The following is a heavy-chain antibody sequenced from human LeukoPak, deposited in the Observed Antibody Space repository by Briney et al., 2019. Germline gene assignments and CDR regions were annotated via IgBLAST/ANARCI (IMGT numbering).Heavy chain of an antibody. CDR1: GGSISSSTYH. J-gene: IGHJ4*02. CDR3: ATVSMVRGVVSDY. D-gene: IGHD3-10*01. CDR2: IYYSGST. V-gene: IGHV4-39*01. Sequence: SETLSLTCTVSGGSISSSTYHWGWIRQPPGKGLEWIGSIYYSGSTYYNPSLKSRVTISVDTSKNQFSLKLSSVTAPDTAVYYCATVSMVRGVVSDYWGQGTLVTVSS.